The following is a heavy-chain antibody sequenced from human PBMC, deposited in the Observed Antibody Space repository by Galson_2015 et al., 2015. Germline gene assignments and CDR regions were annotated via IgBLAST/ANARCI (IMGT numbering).Heavy chain of an antibody. CDR1: GFTVSSSY. V-gene: IGHV3-53*01. J-gene: IGHJ4*02. D-gene: IGHD5-18*01. Sequence: SLRLSCAASGFTVSSSYMSWVRQAPGEGLEWVSGIYSGDDTYYADSVKGRFTISRDNSKNTLYLQMNSLRAEDTAVYYCASGYNFDYWGQGTLVTVSS. CDR3: ASGYNFDY. CDR2: IYSGDDT.